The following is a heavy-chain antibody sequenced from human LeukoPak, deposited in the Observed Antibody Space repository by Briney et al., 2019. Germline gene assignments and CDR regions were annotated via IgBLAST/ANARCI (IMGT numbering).Heavy chain of an antibody. CDR2: IYSGGST. J-gene: IGHJ3*02. D-gene: IGHD4-17*01. V-gene: IGHV3-53*01. CDR1: GFTVSSNY. Sequence: GGSLRLSCAAPGFTVSSNYMSWVRQAPGKGLEWVSAIYSGGSTYYADSVKGRFTISRDNSKNTLYLQMNSLRAEDTAVYYCAITTVTKVSGAFDIWGQGTMVTVSS. CDR3: AITTVTKVSGAFDI.